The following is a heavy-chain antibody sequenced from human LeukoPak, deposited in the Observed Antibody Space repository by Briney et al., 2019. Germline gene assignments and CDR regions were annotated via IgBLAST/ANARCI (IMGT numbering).Heavy chain of an antibody. CDR1: GFTFSSYG. CDR2: ISYDGSNK. CDR3: AKRSIAVAGIDY. D-gene: IGHD6-19*01. V-gene: IGHV3-30*18. Sequence: GGSLRLSCAASGFTFSSYGIHWVRQAPGKGLEWVAVISYDGSNKYYADSVKGRFTISRDNSKNTLYLQMNSLRAEDTAVYYCAKRSIAVAGIDYWGQGTLVTVSS. J-gene: IGHJ4*02.